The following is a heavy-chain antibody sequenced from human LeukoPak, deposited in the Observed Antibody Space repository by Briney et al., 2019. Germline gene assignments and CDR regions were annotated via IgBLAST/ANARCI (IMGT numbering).Heavy chain of an antibody. CDR3: ARVPPEKDIAVAGTFDY. Sequence: PSETLSLTCTVSGGSISSSSYYWGWIRQPPGKGLEWIGSIYYSGSTYYNPSLKSRVTISVDTSKNQFSLKLSSVTAADTAVYYCARVPPEKDIAVAGTFDYWGQGTLVTVSS. D-gene: IGHD6-19*01. CDR1: GGSISSSSYY. CDR2: IYYSGST. J-gene: IGHJ4*02. V-gene: IGHV4-39*01.